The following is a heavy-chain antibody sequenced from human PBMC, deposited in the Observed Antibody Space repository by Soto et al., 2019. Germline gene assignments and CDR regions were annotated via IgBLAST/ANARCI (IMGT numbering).Heavy chain of an antibody. D-gene: IGHD3-22*01. Sequence: GASVKVSCKASGYTFISYGISWVRQTLGQGLEWMGWISPYNDDTKYSQKIQGRVSLTTDTSTRTAYMQLRSLRSDDTAVYYCARVKGSGYHNWFDPWGQGTLVTVSS. V-gene: IGHV1-18*01. J-gene: IGHJ5*02. CDR2: ISPYNDDT. CDR3: ARVKGSGYHNWFDP. CDR1: GYTFISYG.